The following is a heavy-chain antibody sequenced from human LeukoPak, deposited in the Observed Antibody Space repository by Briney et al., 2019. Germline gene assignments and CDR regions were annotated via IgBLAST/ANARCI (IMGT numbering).Heavy chain of an antibody. J-gene: IGHJ5*02. Sequence: GASVKVSCKTSGYTFTSYGISWVRQAPGQGLEWMGWINPNSGGTNFAQKFQGRVTMTRDTSITTAYMELSRLRSDDTAVYYCARDGYSGRFDPWGQGTLVTVSS. D-gene: IGHD5-12*01. CDR3: ARDGYSGRFDP. V-gene: IGHV1-2*02. CDR1: GYTFTSYG. CDR2: INPNSGGT.